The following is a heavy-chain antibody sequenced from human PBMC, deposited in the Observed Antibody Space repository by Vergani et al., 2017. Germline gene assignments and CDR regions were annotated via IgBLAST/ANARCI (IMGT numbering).Heavy chain of an antibody. CDR2: INPSSGGT. CDR1: GYTFTGYY. V-gene: IGHV1-2*02. Sequence: QVQLVQSGAEVKKPGASVKVSCKASGYTFTGYYMHWVRQAPGQGLEWMGWINPSSGGTNYAQRFQGRVTMTRYTSISTAYMELSSLRSDDTALYYCAVFQLLYWWELPSFDYWGQGTLVTVSS. D-gene: IGHD2-2*02. CDR3: AVFQLLYWWELPSFDY. J-gene: IGHJ4*02.